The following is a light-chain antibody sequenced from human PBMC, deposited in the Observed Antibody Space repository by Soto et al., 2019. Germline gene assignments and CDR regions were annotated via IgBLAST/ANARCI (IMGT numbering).Light chain of an antibody. V-gene: IGKV1-9*01. J-gene: IGKJ1*01. CDR2: GPS. CDR3: QKLNAYPPWT. Sequence: QLTQSPSSMYASVGDRVTITCRASQGISSNLAWYQQKSGRAPKLLIFGPSTLQSGVPSRFSGSGSGTDFTLTISSLQPEDFATYFCQKLNAYPPWTFGQGTKVEIK. CDR1: QGISSN.